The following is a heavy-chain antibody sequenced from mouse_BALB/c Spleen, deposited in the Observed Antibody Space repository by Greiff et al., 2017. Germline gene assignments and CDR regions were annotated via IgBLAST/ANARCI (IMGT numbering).Heavy chain of an antibody. CDR3: TRSRGNYVPWFAY. J-gene: IGHJ3*01. Sequence: VQLQQPGAELVRPGASVKLSCKASGYTFTSYWINWVKQRPGQGLEWIGNIYPSDSYTNYNQKFKDKATLTVDKSSSTAYMQLSSPTSEDSAVYYCTRSRGNYVPWFAYWGQGTLVTVSA. D-gene: IGHD2-1*01. CDR2: IYPSDSYT. V-gene: IGHV1-69*02. CDR1: GYTFTSYW.